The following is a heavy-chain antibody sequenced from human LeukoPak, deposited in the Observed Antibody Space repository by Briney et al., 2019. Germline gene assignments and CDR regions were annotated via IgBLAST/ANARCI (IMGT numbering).Heavy chain of an antibody. V-gene: IGHV3-53*01. CDR3: ARRALYGSNGLNYYYAMDI. CDR1: GIAVGRNY. D-gene: IGHD2-8*01. Sequence: GGSLRLSCAASGIAVGRNYMSWVRQAPGKGLEWVSVIDSGGESSYADSVKGRFTISRDISKRTVYLQMSSLRAEDTAVYYCARRALYGSNGLNYYYAMDIWGQGTTVTVSS. J-gene: IGHJ6*02. CDR2: IDSGGES.